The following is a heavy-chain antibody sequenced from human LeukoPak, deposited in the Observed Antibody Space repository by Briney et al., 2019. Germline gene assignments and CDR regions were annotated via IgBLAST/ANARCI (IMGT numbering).Heavy chain of an antibody. V-gene: IGHV1-18*01. CDR3: ATTYYYDSSGLSTSYYFDY. D-gene: IGHD3-22*01. Sequence: ASVTVSCKASGYTFTSYGISWVRQAPGQGLEWMGWISAYNGNTNYAQKLQGRVTMTTDTSTSTAYMELRSLRSDDTAVYYCATTYYYDSSGLSTSYYFDYWGQGTLVTVSS. J-gene: IGHJ4*02. CDR1: GYTFTSYG. CDR2: ISAYNGNT.